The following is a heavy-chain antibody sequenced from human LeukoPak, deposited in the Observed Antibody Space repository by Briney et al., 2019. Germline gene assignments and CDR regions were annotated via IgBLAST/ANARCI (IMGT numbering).Heavy chain of an antibody. V-gene: IGHV3-20*04. D-gene: IGHD1/OR15-1a*01. CDR2: INWGGDNT. CDR3: ARDLSSNWNNLAY. Sequence: GGSLRLSCEDSGFTFADYGLSWVRQAPGKGLEWVAGINWGGDNTFYADSVKGRFTISRDNTKKTLYLQMNNLRGEDTATYYCARDLSSNWNNLAYWGQGTLVTVSS. J-gene: IGHJ4*02. CDR1: GFTFADYG.